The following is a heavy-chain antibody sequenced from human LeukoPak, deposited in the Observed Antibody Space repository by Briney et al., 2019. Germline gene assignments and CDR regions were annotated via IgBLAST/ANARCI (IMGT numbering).Heavy chain of an antibody. V-gene: IGHV3-23*01. CDR3: AKAVDIVATILVPLDN. D-gene: IGHD5-12*01. CDR2: ISGSGGST. J-gene: IGHJ4*02. CDR1: GFTFSSYA. Sequence: GGSLRLSCAASGFTFSSYAMSWVRQAPGKGLEWVSAISGSGGSTYYADSVKGRFTISRDNSKNTLYLRMNTLRAEDTAVYYCAKAVDIVATILVPLDNWGQGTLVTVSS.